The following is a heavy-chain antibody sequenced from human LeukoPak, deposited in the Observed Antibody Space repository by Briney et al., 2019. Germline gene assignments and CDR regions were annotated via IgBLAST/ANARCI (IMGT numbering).Heavy chain of an antibody. V-gene: IGHV4-59*08. Sequence: SETLSLTCTVSGCSISSYSWSWIRQPPGKGLEWIGYIYYNGNTNYNPSLKSRVTISVDTSTNHFSLMLTSVTAADTAVYYCASIPSGVGYSYGLDYWGQGTLVTVSS. CDR3: ASIPSGVGYSYGLDY. D-gene: IGHD5-18*01. CDR1: GCSISSYS. J-gene: IGHJ4*02. CDR2: IYYNGNT.